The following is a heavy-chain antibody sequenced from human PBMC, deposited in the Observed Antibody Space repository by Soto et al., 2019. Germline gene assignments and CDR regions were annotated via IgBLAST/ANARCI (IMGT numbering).Heavy chain of an antibody. Sequence: EVQLVESGGGLVKPGGSLRLSCAASGFTFSTYSMSWVRQAPGKWLEWVSSITSGSDYIYYADLLKGRFTISRDNAKNSLYLQMHSLRAEDTAFYYCARVDGYTYPNDYWGQGTLVTVSS. V-gene: IGHV3-21*02. D-gene: IGHD5-12*01. CDR1: GFTFSTYS. J-gene: IGHJ4*02. CDR2: ITSGSDYI. CDR3: ARVDGYTYPNDY.